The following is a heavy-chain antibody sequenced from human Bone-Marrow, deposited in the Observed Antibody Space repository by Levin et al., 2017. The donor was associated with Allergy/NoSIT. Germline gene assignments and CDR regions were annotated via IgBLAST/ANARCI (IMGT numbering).Heavy chain of an antibody. J-gene: IGHJ4*02. D-gene: IGHD3-22*01. CDR2: ISSSADTT. CDR1: GFTLSTFG. CDR3: AKGGYVDS. Sequence: ETLSLTCAASGFTLSTFGMSWVRQASGRGLEFVSAISSSADTTYYADSVKGRFTISRDNFKSTVSLQMNSLRAEDTAMYYCAKGGYVDSWGQGTLVTVSS. V-gene: IGHV3-23*01.